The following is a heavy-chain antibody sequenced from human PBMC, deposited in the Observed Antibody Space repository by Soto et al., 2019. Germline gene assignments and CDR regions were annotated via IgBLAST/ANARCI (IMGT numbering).Heavy chain of an antibody. CDR3: ARQGTTVTKDYYYYMDV. CDR2: INAGNGNT. V-gene: IGHV1-3*01. Sequence: QVPLVQSGAEVKKPGASVKVSCKASGYTFTSYAMHWVRQAPGQRLEWMGWINAGNGNTKYSQKFQGRVTITRDTSASTAYMELSSLRSEDTAVYYCARQGTTVTKDYYYYMDVWGKGTTVTVSS. J-gene: IGHJ6*03. D-gene: IGHD4-17*01. CDR1: GYTFTSYA.